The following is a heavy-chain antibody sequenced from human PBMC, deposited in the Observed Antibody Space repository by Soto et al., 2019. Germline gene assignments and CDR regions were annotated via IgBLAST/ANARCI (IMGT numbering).Heavy chain of an antibody. CDR1: GYSFTSYW. Sequence: GESLKISCKGSGYSFTSYWIIWVRQMPGKGLEWMGRIDPSDSYTNYSPSFQGHVTISADKSISTAYLQWSSLKASDTAMYYCARKGWYREDYYGMDVWGQGTTVTVSS. CDR3: ARKGWYREDYYGMDV. CDR2: IDPSDSYT. J-gene: IGHJ6*02. V-gene: IGHV5-10-1*01. D-gene: IGHD6-19*01.